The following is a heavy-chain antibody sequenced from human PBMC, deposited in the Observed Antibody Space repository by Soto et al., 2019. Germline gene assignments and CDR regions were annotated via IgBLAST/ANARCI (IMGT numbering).Heavy chain of an antibody. CDR3: ARCGGSPYYNHDFDF. J-gene: IGHJ4*02. D-gene: IGHD3-10*01. Sequence: PSETLSLTCTVSGGSISSGGYYWSWIRQHPGKGLEWIGYIYYSGSTYYNPSLTSRVTGSLDTSKNQFSLTLNSVTAADTAVHHCARCGGSPYYNHDFDFWGQGTLVTVSS. V-gene: IGHV4-31*03. CDR1: GGSISSGGYY. CDR2: IYYSGST.